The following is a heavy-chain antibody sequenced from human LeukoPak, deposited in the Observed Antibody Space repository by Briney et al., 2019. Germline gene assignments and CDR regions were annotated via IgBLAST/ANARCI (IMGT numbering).Heavy chain of an antibody. CDR1: GFSFSIYS. CDR2: ISHTGSTM. Sequence: GGSLRLSCAASGFSFSIYSLSRVRQAPGKGLEWVSYISHTGSTMSYADSVKGRFTISRDNAKNSLYLQMNSLRAEDTAVYYCAIPPLSGTGSSRPLAGIDVWGQGTTVTVSS. CDR3: AIPPLSGTGSSRPLAGIDV. V-gene: IGHV3-48*04. D-gene: IGHD3-10*01. J-gene: IGHJ6*02.